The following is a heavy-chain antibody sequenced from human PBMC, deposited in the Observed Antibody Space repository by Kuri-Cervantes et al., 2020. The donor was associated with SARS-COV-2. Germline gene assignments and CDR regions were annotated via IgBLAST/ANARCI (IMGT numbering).Heavy chain of an antibody. CDR1: GFTFSSYS. CDR3: SRFLSNYDFWSGYLFPTEYYYCGMDV. J-gene: IGHJ6*02. V-gene: IGHV3-21*01. Sequence: GESLKISCAASGFTFSSYSMNWVRQAPGKGLEWVSSISSSSSYIYYADSVKGRFTITRYNANNSLYLQMNSLRAEDTAVYYCSRFLSNYDFWSGYLFPTEYYYCGMDVWGQGTTVTVSS. CDR2: ISSSSSYI. D-gene: IGHD3-3*01.